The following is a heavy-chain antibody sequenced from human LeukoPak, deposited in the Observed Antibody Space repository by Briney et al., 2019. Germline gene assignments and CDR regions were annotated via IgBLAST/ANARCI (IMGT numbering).Heavy chain of an antibody. J-gene: IGHJ4*02. CDR1: GFTFSSYG. Sequence: PGGSLRLSCAASGFTFSSYGMHWVRQAPGKGLEWVAVISYDGSNKYYADSVKGRFTISRDNSKNTLYLQMNSLRAEDTAVYYCAAIVVVPAALPVAGGWGQGTLVTVSS. V-gene: IGHV3-30*03. D-gene: IGHD2-2*01. CDR3: AAIVVVPAALPVAGG. CDR2: ISYDGSNK.